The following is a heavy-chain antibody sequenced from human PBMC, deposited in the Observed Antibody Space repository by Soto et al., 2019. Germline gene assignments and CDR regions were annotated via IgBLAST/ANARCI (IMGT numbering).Heavy chain of an antibody. CDR3: AKDTYYYDRSGYYVFDS. D-gene: IGHD3-22*01. CDR1: GFTFSSYG. CDR2: ISYDGSNK. Sequence: PGGSLRLSCASSGFTFSSYGMHWVHQAPGKGLEWVAVISYDGSNKNYADSVKDRFTISRDNSMNTAYLQMNSLRAEDTAVYFCAKDTYYYDRSGYYVFDSWGQGTLVTVSS. J-gene: IGHJ4*02. V-gene: IGHV3-30*18.